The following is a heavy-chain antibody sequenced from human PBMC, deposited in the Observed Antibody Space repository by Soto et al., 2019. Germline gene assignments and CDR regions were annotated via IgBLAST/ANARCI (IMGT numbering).Heavy chain of an antibody. CDR2: INHSGST. J-gene: IGHJ3*02. Sequence: WASKNGATTGHYRSPFCESQKKGVEWIGEINHSGSTNYNPPLPGRVTISVDTSKNQLSLKLSYVTAADTAVYYCARGLYYDFCSGYYGAKTKDDAFDIWGYGTMVT. D-gene: IGHD3-3*01. CDR3: ARGLYYDFCSGYYGAKTKDDAFDI. V-gene: IGHV4-34*01. CDR1: NGATTGHY.